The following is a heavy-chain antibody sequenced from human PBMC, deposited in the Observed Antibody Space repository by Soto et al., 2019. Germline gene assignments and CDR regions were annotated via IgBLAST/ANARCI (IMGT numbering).Heavy chain of an antibody. J-gene: IGHJ4*02. CDR3: AHTGYDYGDYVGDREGSYFDY. D-gene: IGHD4-17*01. V-gene: IGHV2-5*02. CDR1: GFSLSTSGVG. CDR2: IYWDDDK. Sequence: SGPTLVKPTQTLTLTCTFSGFSLSTSGVGVGWIRQPPGKALEWLALIYWDDDKRYSPSLKSRLTITKDTSKNQVVLTMTNMDPVDTATYYCAHTGYDYGDYVGDREGSYFDYWGQGTLVTVSS.